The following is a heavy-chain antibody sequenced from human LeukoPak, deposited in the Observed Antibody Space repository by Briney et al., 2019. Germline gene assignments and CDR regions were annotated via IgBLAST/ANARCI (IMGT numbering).Heavy chain of an antibody. J-gene: IGHJ4*02. D-gene: IGHD3-10*01. CDR1: GFTFSYYM. Sequence: GGSLRLSCAVSGFTFSYYMMTWVRQAPGEGLEWVANMRTDGSVVQYADSVKGRFTISRDNAKNSLFLQMNSVRAEDTAVYYCARDKDFTIDYWGQGTLVTVSS. CDR2: MRTDGSVV. V-gene: IGHV3-7*01. CDR3: ARDKDFTIDY.